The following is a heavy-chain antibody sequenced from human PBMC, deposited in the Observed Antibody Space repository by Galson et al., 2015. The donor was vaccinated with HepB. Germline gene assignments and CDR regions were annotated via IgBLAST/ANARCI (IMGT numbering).Heavy chain of an antibody. CDR2: FYYTGNT. Sequence: ETLSLTCAVSGASMRNSGYYWGWLRQPPGKGLEWIGSFYYTGNTHYNPSLKSRVTISGDTSKNQFSLKLNSVTAADTAVYYCARHESESKTYAADNWGQGTLVTVSS. D-gene: IGHD2-2*01. CDR1: GASMRNSGYY. J-gene: IGHJ4*02. V-gene: IGHV4-39*01. CDR3: ARHESESKTYAADN.